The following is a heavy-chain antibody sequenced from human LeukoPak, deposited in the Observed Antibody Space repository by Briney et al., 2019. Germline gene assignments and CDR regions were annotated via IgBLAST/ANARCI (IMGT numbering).Heavy chain of an antibody. V-gene: IGHV3-48*03. Sequence: PGGSLRLSCAASGFTFSSYEMNWVRQAPGKGLEWVSYISSSGSTIYYADSVKGRFTIPRDNAKNSLYLQMNSLRAEDTAVYYCARDLISQGDYWGQGTLVTVSS. CDR1: GFTFSSYE. CDR3: ARDLISQGDY. J-gene: IGHJ4*02. CDR2: ISSSGSTI.